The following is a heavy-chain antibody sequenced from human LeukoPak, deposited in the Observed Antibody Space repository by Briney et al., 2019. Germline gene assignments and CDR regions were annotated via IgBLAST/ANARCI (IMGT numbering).Heavy chain of an antibody. CDR2: IYYSGST. CDR1: GGSISSYY. J-gene: IGHJ4*02. D-gene: IGHD6-19*01. CDR3: ASHTGYSSGWYDY. V-gene: IGHV4-59*01. Sequence: PSETLSLTCTVPGGSISSYYWSWIRQPPGKGLEWIGYIYYSGSTNHNPSLKSRVTISVDTSKNQFSLKLSSVTAADTAVYYCASHTGYSSGWYDYWGQGTLVTVSS.